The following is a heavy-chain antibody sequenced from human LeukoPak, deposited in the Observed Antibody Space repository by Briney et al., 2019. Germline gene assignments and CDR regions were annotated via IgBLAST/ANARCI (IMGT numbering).Heavy chain of an antibody. CDR2: ISSSSSYI. CDR3: ARDPGYCGGDCYSKFDY. Sequence: MAGGSLRLSCAASGFTFSSYSMNWVRQAPGKGLEWGSSISSSSSYIYYADSVKGRFTISRDNAKNSLYLQMNSLRAEDTAVYYCARDPGYCGGDCYSKFDYWGQGTLVTVSS. V-gene: IGHV3-21*01. D-gene: IGHD2-21*02. CDR1: GFTFSSYS. J-gene: IGHJ4*02.